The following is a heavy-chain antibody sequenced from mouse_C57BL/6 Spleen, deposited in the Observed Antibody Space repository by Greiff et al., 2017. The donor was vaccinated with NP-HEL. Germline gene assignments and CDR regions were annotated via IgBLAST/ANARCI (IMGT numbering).Heavy chain of an antibody. CDR3: ALYYYGSSYRYFDV. J-gene: IGHJ1*03. Sequence: QVQLQQPGAELVKPGASVKMSCKASGYTFTSYWITWVKQRPGQGLEWIGDIYPGSGSTNYNEKFKSKATLTVDTSSSTAYMQLSSLTSEDSAVYYCALYYYGSSYRYFDVWGTGTTVTVSS. V-gene: IGHV1-55*01. CDR2: IYPGSGST. CDR1: GYTFTSYW. D-gene: IGHD1-1*01.